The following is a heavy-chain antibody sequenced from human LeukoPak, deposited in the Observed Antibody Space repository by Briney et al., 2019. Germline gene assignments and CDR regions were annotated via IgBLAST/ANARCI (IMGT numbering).Heavy chain of an antibody. V-gene: IGHV3-20*04. CDR3: AKDPDCTSGICYTFFDS. Sequence: GGSLRLSCAASGFTFNDYGMGWVRQVPGKGLAWVSSINWKGISTAKGRFTISRDNAKNSLYLQMNTLRAEDTAVYYCAKDPDCTSGICYTFFDSWGQGTLVTVSS. CDR1: GFTFNDYG. CDR2: INWKGIST. J-gene: IGHJ4*02. D-gene: IGHD2-8*01.